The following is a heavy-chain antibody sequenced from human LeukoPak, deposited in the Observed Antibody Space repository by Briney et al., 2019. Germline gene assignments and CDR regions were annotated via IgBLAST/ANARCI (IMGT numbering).Heavy chain of an antibody. V-gene: IGHV3-48*01. Sequence: GGSLRLSCAASGFSFTAYSMNWVRQATGRGVEGIPYIGPGGDIYYADSVTGRFTVSRDTAKKPLYLQMNGLRVEDTAVYYCARRFDSWGQGTLVTVSS. J-gene: IGHJ4*02. CDR1: GFSFTAYS. CDR3: ARRFDS. CDR2: IGPGGDI.